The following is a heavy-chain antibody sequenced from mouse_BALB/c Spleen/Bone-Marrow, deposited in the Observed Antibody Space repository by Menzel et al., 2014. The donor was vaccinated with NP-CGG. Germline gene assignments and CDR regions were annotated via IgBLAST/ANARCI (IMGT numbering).Heavy chain of an antibody. D-gene: IGHD2-5*01. J-gene: IGHJ4*01. CDR1: GYTFTDYA. CDR3: ARGYSNNYAMDY. Sequence: QVQLQQSGAELVRPGVSVKISCKGSGYTFTDYAMHWVKQSHAESLEWIGVINTYFGDVSYNQKFKGKATIAVDKTSXTVYKELARLTAEDSAIYYCARGYSNNYAMDYWGQGTSVTVSS. CDR2: INTYFGDV. V-gene: IGHV1S137*01.